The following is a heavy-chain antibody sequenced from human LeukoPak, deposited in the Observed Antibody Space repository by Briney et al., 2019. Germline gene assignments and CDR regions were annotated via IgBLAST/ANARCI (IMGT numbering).Heavy chain of an antibody. J-gene: IGHJ4*02. V-gene: IGHV1-2*06. Sequence: ASVKVSCTASGYTFTGHYMHWVRQAPGQGLEWMGRINPNSGGTNYAQKFQGRVTMTRDTSISTAYMELSRLRSDDTAVYYCATMPVGAYVGGWGQGTLVTVSS. D-gene: IGHD1-26*01. CDR2: INPNSGGT. CDR3: ATMPVGAYVGG. CDR1: GYTFTGHY.